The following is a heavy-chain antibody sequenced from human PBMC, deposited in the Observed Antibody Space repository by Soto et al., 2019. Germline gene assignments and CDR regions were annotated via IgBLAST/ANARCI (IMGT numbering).Heavy chain of an antibody. J-gene: IGHJ4*02. Sequence: GGSLRLSCAASGFTFNNSAMGWVRQAPEKGLEWVSAITDSGSDTYYVDSVKGRFTISRDNSKDTLYLQMNSLRDEDTAVYYCAKLGSSSWSPHYYFDYWGQGTLVTVSS. D-gene: IGHD2-2*01. CDR3: AKLGSSSWSPHYYFDY. CDR2: ITDSGSDT. CDR1: GFTFNNSA. V-gene: IGHV3-23*01.